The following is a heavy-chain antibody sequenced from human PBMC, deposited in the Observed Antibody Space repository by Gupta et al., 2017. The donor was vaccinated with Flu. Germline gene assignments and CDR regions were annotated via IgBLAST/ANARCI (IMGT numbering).Heavy chain of an antibody. J-gene: IGHJ6*02. CDR3: ARAGCSGGSCSHYFYGLDV. V-gene: IGHV3-33*01. CDR2: IWFDGSKQ. Sequence: GLDWVAIIWFDGSKQFYADSVKGRFTISRDNSKNTLSLQMNSLRAEDTAVYYCARAGCSGGSCSHYFYGLDVWGPGTTVTVSS. D-gene: IGHD2-15*01.